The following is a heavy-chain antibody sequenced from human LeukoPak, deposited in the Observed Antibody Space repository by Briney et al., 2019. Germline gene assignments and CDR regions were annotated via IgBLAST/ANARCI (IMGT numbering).Heavy chain of an antibody. CDR2: INPNRGGT. D-gene: IGHD6-19*01. Sequence: ASVKVSCKASGYTFTSYGFSWVRQAPGQGLEWMGWINPNRGGTNYAQKFQGRVTMTRDTSISTAYMELSRLRSDDTAVYYCARDVRAVAGHFDYWGQGTLVTVSS. J-gene: IGHJ4*02. CDR3: ARDVRAVAGHFDY. CDR1: GYTFTSYG. V-gene: IGHV1-2*02.